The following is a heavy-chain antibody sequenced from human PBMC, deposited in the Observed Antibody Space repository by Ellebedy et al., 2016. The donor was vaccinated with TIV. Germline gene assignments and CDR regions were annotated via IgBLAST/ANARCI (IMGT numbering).Heavy chain of an antibody. D-gene: IGHD5-12*01. CDR2: ISGSGGST. J-gene: IGHJ4*02. CDR1: GFTFSSYA. CDR3: ANGMVATYYDY. V-gene: IGHV3-23*01. Sequence: ETLSLTCAASGFTFSSYAMSWVRQAPGKGLEWVSAISGSGGSTYYADSVKGRFTISRDNSKNTLYLQMNSLRAEDTAVYYCANGMVATYYDYWGQGTLVTVSS.